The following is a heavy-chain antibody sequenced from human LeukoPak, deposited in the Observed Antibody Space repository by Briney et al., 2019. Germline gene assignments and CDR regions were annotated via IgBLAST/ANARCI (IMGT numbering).Heavy chain of an antibody. Sequence: GRSLTLSRLASTSTRDNVAMGWVGHPAGHGIEWVSFIRSKAYGGTTEYAASVKGRFTISRDDSKSIAYLQMNSLKTEDTAVYYCTRGPIPLWLYYGMDVWGQGTTVIVSS. D-gene: IGHD5-18*01. CDR2: IRSKAYGGTT. V-gene: IGHV3-49*04. CDR3: TRGPIPLWLYYGMDV. CDR1: TSTRDNVA. J-gene: IGHJ6*02.